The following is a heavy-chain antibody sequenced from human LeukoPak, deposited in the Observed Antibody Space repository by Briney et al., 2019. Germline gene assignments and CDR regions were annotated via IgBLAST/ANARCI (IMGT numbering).Heavy chain of an antibody. CDR1: GYSISSGYY. D-gene: IGHD5-18*01. CDR3: ARAIRKIQLRHYYMDV. J-gene: IGHJ6*03. V-gene: IGHV4-38-2*02. Sequence: SETLSLTCTVSGYSISSGYYWGWIRQPPGKGLQWIGSIYQSGSTYYNPSLKSRVTISVDTSKNQFSLKLRSVTAADTAVYYCARAIRKIQLRHYYMDVWGKGTTVTVSS. CDR2: IYQSGST.